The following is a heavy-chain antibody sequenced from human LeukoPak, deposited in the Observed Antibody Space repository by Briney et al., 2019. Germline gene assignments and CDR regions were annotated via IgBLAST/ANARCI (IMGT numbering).Heavy chain of an antibody. CDR1: GFTFSSYA. J-gene: IGHJ5*02. CDR3: ASTPYYGSVQFDP. V-gene: IGHV3-30-3*01. Sequence: GGSLRLSCAASGFTFSSYAMHWVRQAPGKGLEWVAVISYDRSNKYYADSVKGRFTISRDNSKNTLYLQMNSPRAEDTAVYYCASTPYYGSVQFDPWGQGTLVTVSS. D-gene: IGHD3-10*01. CDR2: ISYDRSNK.